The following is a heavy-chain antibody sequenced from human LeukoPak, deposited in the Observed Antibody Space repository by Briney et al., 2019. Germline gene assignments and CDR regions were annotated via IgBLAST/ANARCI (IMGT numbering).Heavy chain of an antibody. D-gene: IGHD5-12*01. V-gene: IGHV1-69*04. J-gene: IGHJ5*02. CDR1: GATLNIGHA. CDR2: IIPFLGEV. CDR3: SPCGHAYDWFGP. Sequence: EASVKVPCEAFGATLNIGHAFIWARQAPGQGLQWMGRIIPFLGEVNYAQNFQGRVSFTADKSTATMYMEMKSLRLDDTAIYYCSPCGHAYDWFGPWGQGTLVTVSS.